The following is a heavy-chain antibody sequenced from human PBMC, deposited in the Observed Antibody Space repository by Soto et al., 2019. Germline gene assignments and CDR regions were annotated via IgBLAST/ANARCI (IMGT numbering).Heavy chain of an antibody. CDR2: IGTAGDT. Sequence: GGSLRLSCAASGFTFSSYDMHWVRQATGKGLEWVSAIGTAGDTYYPGSVKGRFTISRENAKNSLYLQMNSLRAGDTAVYYCARGDFWSAHDAFDIWGQGTMVTVSS. CDR3: ARGDFWSAHDAFDI. J-gene: IGHJ3*02. V-gene: IGHV3-13*01. CDR1: GFTFSSYD. D-gene: IGHD3-3*01.